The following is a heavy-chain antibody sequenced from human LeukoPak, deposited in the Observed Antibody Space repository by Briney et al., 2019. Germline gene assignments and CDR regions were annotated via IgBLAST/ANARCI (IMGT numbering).Heavy chain of an antibody. CDR1: GYTFTGYY. CDR2: INPNSGGT. Sequence: ASVKVSCKASGYTFTGYYMHWVRQAPGQGLEWMGWINPNSGGTNYAQKFQGRVTMTTDTSTSTAYMGLRSLRSDDTAVYYCARSTVTFYYYMDVWGKGTTVTISS. CDR3: ARSTVTFYYYMDV. J-gene: IGHJ6*03. V-gene: IGHV1-2*02. D-gene: IGHD4-17*01.